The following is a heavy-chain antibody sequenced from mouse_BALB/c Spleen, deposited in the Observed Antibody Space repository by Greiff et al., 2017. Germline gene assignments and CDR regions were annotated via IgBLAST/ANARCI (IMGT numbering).Heavy chain of an antibody. V-gene: IGHV3-6*02. D-gene: IGHD1-3*01. J-gene: IGHJ3*01. CDR2: ISYDGSN. CDR3: ARVYDNGGFAY. Sequence: EVKLVESGPGLVKPSQSLSLTCSVTGYSITSGYYWNWIRQFPGNKLEWMGYISYDGSNNYNPSLKNRISITRDTSKNQFFLKLNSVTTEDTATYYCARVYDNGGFAYWGQGTLVTVSA. CDR1: GYSITSGYY.